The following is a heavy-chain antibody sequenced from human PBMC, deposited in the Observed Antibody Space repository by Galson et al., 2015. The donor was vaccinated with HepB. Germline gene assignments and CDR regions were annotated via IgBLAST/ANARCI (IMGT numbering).Heavy chain of an antibody. CDR2: IKPNSGGT. Sequence: SLKLSCKASGYTFTGYYMHWVRQAPGQGLEWMGWIKPNSGGTNYAQKFQGRVTITRDTSISTPYMELSSLRSDDTAVYYCARGVIHREWLTTDYYLDVWGKGTPVTVSS. J-gene: IGHJ6*03. CDR3: ARGVIHREWLTTDYYLDV. V-gene: IGHV1-2*02. D-gene: IGHD5-12*01. CDR1: GYTFTGYY.